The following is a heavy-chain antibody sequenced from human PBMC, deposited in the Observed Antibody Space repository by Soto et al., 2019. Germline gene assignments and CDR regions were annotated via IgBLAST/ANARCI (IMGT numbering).Heavy chain of an antibody. CDR1: GYTFTGYY. D-gene: IGHD3-3*01. CDR3: ARGLRFLFRGMDV. J-gene: IGHJ6*01. V-gene: IGHV1-2*04. CDR2: INPNSGGT. Sequence: GASVKVSCKASGYTFTGYYMHCVRQAPGQGLEWMGWINPNSGGTNYAQKFQGWVTMTRDTSISTAYMELSRLRSDDTAVYYCARGLRFLFRGMDVWGQGTTVTVSS.